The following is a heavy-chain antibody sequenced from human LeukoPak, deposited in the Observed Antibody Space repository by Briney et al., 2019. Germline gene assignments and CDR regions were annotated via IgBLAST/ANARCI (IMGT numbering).Heavy chain of an antibody. CDR2: IYYSRIT. D-gene: IGHD5-18*01. CDR3: ARHSRYSYGEYYFDY. CDR1: GGSFSGYH. J-gene: IGHJ4*02. Sequence: SETLSLTCAVYGGSFSGYHWSGTRQPPGKGLVWIGYIYYSRITNYNPSLKSRVTISVDTSKNQFSLKLSSVTAADTAVYYCARHSRYSYGEYYFDYWGQGTLVTVSS. V-gene: IGHV4-59*08.